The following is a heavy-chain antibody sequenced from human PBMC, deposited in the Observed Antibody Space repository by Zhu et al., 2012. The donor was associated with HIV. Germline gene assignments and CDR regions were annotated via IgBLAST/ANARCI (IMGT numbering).Heavy chain of an antibody. Sequence: QVQLQESGSGLVKPSQTLSLTCAVSGGSVSSSDYSWSWVRQPPGKGLEWIGYIFHTGSTYYNPSLKSRVTISLDRPKNQFSLNLNSVTAADTAVYYXARGGIFGSGIIAPLFALSSWNXWGQGTVVTVSS. CDR1: GGSVSSSDYS. CDR2: IFHTGST. D-gene: IGHD3-10*01. CDR3: ARGGIFGSGIIAPLFALSSWNX. J-gene: IGHJ1*01. V-gene: IGHV4-30-2*01.